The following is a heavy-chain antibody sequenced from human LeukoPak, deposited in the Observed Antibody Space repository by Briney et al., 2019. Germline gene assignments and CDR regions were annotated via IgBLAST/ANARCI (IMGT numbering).Heavy chain of an antibody. Sequence: PSETLSLTCTVSGGSISSSSYYWGWIRQPPGKGLEWIGSIYYSGSTYYNPSLKSRVTISVDTSKNQFSLKLSSVTAADTAVYYCAFSPQYSSSHGFVRADYWGQGTLVTVSS. D-gene: IGHD6-6*01. J-gene: IGHJ4*02. CDR1: GGSISSSSYY. CDR3: AFSPQYSSSHGFVRADY. CDR2: IYYSGST. V-gene: IGHV4-39*07.